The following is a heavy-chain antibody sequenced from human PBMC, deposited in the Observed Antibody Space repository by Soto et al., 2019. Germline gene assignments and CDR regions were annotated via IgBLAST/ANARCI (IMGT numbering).Heavy chain of an antibody. Sequence: PSETLSLTCAVYGGSFSGCYWCWIRQPPGKGLAWIGEINHRGSTNYNPSLKSRVTISVVTPKNQFSLKLSSVTAADTAVYWGVAAANWCDPWGQGTLVTVSS. V-gene: IGHV4-34*01. CDR1: GGSFSGCY. CDR3: VAAANWCDP. D-gene: IGHD6-19*01. CDR2: INHRGST. J-gene: IGHJ5*02.